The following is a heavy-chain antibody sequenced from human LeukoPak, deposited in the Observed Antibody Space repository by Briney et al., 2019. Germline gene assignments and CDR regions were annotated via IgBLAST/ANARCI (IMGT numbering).Heavy chain of an antibody. CDR3: ARGAYCSSTSCYKNYYYYMDV. CDR1: GYTFTSYD. CDR2: MNPNSGNT. J-gene: IGHJ6*03. V-gene: IGHV1-8*03. D-gene: IGHD2-2*02. Sequence: ASVKVSCKASGYTFTSYDINWVRQATGQGLEWMGWMNPNSGNTGYAQKFQGRVTITRNTSISTAYMELSSLRSEDTAVYYCARGAYCSSTSCYKNYYYYMDVWGKGTTATVSS.